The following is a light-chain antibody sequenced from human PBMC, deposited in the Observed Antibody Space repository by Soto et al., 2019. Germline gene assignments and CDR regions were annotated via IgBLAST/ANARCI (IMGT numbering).Light chain of an antibody. V-gene: IGKV1-5*01. CDR3: QQYNSISLST. CDR1: QSIGDW. J-gene: IGKJ2*01. Sequence: DIQMTQYPSTLSASVGDRVTITCRASQSIGDWLAWSQQRPGKPPTLLIYDASVSASGIPTSFSGSGSGTEFTRTITGLLPDDFATYYHQQYNSISLSTFGRGTQLEIK. CDR2: DAS.